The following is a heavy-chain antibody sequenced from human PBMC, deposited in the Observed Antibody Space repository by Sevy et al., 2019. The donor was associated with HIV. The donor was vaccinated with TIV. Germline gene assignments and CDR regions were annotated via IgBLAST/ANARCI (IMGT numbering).Heavy chain of an antibody. J-gene: IGHJ5*02. CDR3: AGNTGFAYGDNWFDP. D-gene: IGHD5-12*01. CDR1: GFTFENYG. CDR2: INWNGGTK. Sequence: GGSLRLSRAASGFTFENYGMSWVRQAPGKGLEWVTGINWNGGTKNYVDSVKGRFTISRDNAQNSLNLQMDSLRVEDTAVYYCAGNTGFAYGDNWFDPWGQGTLVTVSS. V-gene: IGHV3-20*04.